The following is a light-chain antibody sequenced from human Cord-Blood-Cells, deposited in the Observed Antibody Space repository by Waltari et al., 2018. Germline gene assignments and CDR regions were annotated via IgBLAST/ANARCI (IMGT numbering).Light chain of an antibody. CDR3: CSYAGSYTGV. V-gene: IGLV2-11*01. J-gene: IGLJ2*01. CDR2: DGS. Sequence: QSALTQPRSVSGSPGQSVTISCTGTSSDVGGYNYVSWYQQHPGKTPKLLIYDGSKRPSGGPDRFSGAKSGNTASLTISGLQAEDEADYYCCSYAGSYTGVFGGGTKLTVL. CDR1: SSDVGGYNY.